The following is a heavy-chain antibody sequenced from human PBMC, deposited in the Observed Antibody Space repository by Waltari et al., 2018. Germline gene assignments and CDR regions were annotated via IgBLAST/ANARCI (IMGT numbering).Heavy chain of an antibody. CDR2: IKPNNGAT. J-gene: IGHJ4*02. V-gene: IGHV1-2*02. D-gene: IGHD7-27*01. CDR3: ARDRWGESHGYGY. CDR1: GYTFTVYY. Sequence: QVQLVQSGVEVKKPGASVRVSCKASGYTFTVYYLHWIRQAPGQGPEWMGWIKPNNGATHYAQKFQGRVTMTRDTSINTAYLEVTSDDTAVYFCARDRWGESHGYGYWGRGTLVTVSS.